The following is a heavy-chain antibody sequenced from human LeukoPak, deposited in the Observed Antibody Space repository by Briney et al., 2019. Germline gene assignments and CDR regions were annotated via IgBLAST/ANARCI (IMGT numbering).Heavy chain of an antibody. CDR3: TKGLAYGSGRKKFDN. V-gene: IGHV3-23*01. Sequence: PGGSLRLSCAASGFTVSSNYMSWVRQATRKGLEWVATISHSGGSTYYADSVKGRFTISRDNSKNTVFLQMDSLRAEDTAVYYCTKGLAYGSGRKKFDNWGQGTLVTVSS. J-gene: IGHJ4*02. D-gene: IGHD3-10*01. CDR2: ISHSGGST. CDR1: GFTVSSNY.